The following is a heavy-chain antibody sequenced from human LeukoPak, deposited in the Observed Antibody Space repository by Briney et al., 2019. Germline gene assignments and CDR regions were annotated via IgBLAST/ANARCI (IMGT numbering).Heavy chain of an antibody. CDR1: GFTFSTYA. Sequence: GGSLRLSCAASGFTFSTYAMTWVRQAPGKGLEWVSSISVSGDTTHYADSVKGRFTLSRDKSKDALFLQMNSLRAEDTAVYYCVKPYSTSWWGGFDYWGQGTLLTVSS. CDR2: ISVSGDTT. CDR3: VKPYSTSWWGGFDY. J-gene: IGHJ4*02. V-gene: IGHV3-23*01. D-gene: IGHD6-13*01.